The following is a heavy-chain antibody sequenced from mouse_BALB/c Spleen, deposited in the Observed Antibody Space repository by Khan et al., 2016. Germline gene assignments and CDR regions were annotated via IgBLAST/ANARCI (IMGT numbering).Heavy chain of an antibody. V-gene: IGHV9-3*02. CDR1: GYTFTNYG. CDR2: INTNTGEP. D-gene: IGHD1-1*01. Sequence: QIQLVQSGPELKKPGETVKISCKASGYTFTNYGMNWVKQAPGKGLKWMGWINTNTGEPTYAEEFKGRIAFSLETSASTAYLQINNLKTEDTATYFCAEDYYGSTWFAYCGQGTLVTVSA. J-gene: IGHJ3*01. CDR3: AEDYYGSTWFAY.